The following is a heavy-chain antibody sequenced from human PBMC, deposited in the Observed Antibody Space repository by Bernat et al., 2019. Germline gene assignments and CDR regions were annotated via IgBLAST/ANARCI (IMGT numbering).Heavy chain of an antibody. D-gene: IGHD4-17*01. V-gene: IGHV3-64*01. CDR2: ISSNGGST. Sequence: EVQLVESGGGLVQPGGSLRLSCAASGFTFNSYAMHWVRQAPGKGLEYVSGISSNGGSTYYANSVKGRFTISRDNSKNTLYLQMGSLRAEDMAVYYCGVSYGHLDYWGQGTLVTVSS. CDR1: GFTFNSYA. CDR3: GVSYGHLDY. J-gene: IGHJ4*02.